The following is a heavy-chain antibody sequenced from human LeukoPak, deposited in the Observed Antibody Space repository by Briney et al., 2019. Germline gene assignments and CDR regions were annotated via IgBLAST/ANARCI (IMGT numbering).Heavy chain of an antibody. Sequence: GGSLRLSCAASGFTVSSTYMSWVRQAPGKGLEWVSVIYSGGSTFYADAVKGRFTISRDNSKNTVSLQMNSLRGEDTAVYYCASESNYDSWGQGTLVTASS. J-gene: IGHJ4*02. CDR1: GFTVSSTY. CDR2: IYSGGST. CDR3: ASESNYDS. V-gene: IGHV3-66*02.